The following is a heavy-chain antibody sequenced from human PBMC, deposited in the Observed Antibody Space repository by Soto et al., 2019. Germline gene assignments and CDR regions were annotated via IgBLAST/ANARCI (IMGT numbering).Heavy chain of an antibody. Sequence: QVQLVESGGGVVQPGRSLRLSCAASGFTFSSYAMHWVRQAPGKGLEWVAVIWYDGSNKYFADSVKGRFTISRDNSKNQLYLQMNSLRVEDTAVYYCARGVDWFDPWGQGTLVTVSS. CDR1: GFTFSSYA. CDR3: ARGVDWFDP. J-gene: IGHJ5*02. CDR2: IWYDGSNK. D-gene: IGHD2-15*01. V-gene: IGHV3-33*01.